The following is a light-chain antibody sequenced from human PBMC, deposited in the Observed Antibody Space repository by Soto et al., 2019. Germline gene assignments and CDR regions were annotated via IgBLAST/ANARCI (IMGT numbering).Light chain of an antibody. CDR3: QQYDTSPPLT. Sequence: IVLTQSPGTLSLSPGDRATLSCRASQSVSSNYLGWYQQKPGQAPRLLLYGASSRAIGIPDRFSGSGSATDFTLTISRLEPEDFAVYYCQQYDTSPPLTFGGGTKVEIK. CDR2: GAS. V-gene: IGKV3-20*01. J-gene: IGKJ4*01. CDR1: QSVSSNY.